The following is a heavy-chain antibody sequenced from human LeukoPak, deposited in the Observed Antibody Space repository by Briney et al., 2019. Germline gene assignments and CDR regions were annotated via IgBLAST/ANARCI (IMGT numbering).Heavy chain of an antibody. CDR2: INHSGST. Sequence: PSETLSLTCAVYGGSFSGYYWGWIRQPPGKGLEWIGEINHSGSTNYNPSLKSRVTISVDTSKNQFSLKLSSVTAADTAVYYCARDWAARPYYYYYYMDVWGKGTTVTVSS. CDR3: ARDWAARPYYYYYYMDV. J-gene: IGHJ6*03. CDR1: GGSFSGYY. V-gene: IGHV4-34*01. D-gene: IGHD6-6*01.